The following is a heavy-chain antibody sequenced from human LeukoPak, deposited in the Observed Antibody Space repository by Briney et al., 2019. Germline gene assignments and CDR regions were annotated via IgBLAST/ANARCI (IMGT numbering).Heavy chain of an antibody. Sequence: GRSLRLSCAASGFTFSSYAMHWVRQAPGKGLERVAVISYDGSGKYYADSVKGRFTISRDNSKNTLYLQMNSLRAEDTAVYYCARDASQNFYYYYMDVWGKGTTVTVSS. CDR3: ARDASQNFYYYYMDV. D-gene: IGHD2/OR15-2a*01. CDR2: ISYDGSGK. CDR1: GFTFSSYA. V-gene: IGHV3-30*01. J-gene: IGHJ6*03.